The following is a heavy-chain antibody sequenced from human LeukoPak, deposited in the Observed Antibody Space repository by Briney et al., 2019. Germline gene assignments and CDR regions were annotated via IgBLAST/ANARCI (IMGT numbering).Heavy chain of an antibody. D-gene: IGHD3-22*01. J-gene: IGHJ5*02. Sequence: ESLKISCKGTGYSFTSYWIGWVRQMPGKGLEWMGIIYPGDSDTRYSPSFQGQVTISADKSISTAYLQWSSLKASDTAMYYCARDNYDSSGYSVSNWFDPWGQGTLVTVSS. CDR1: GYSFTSYW. CDR3: ARDNYDSSGYSVSNWFDP. CDR2: IYPGDSDT. V-gene: IGHV5-51*01.